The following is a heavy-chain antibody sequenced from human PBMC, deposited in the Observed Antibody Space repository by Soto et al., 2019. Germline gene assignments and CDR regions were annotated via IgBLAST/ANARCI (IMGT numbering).Heavy chain of an antibody. CDR2: IGGSGGST. J-gene: IGHJ4*02. CDR1: GFTFSSYA. CDR3: AKGRGYCSSTSCYVGSDY. D-gene: IGHD2-2*01. V-gene: IGHV3-23*01. Sequence: EVQLLESGGGLVQPGGSLRLSCAASGFTFSSYAMSWVRQAPGKGLEWVSAIGGSGGSTYYADSVKGRRTISRDKSKKTLYLQMNSLRSEDTAVYYCAKGRGYCSSTSCYVGSDYWGQETLVTVSS.